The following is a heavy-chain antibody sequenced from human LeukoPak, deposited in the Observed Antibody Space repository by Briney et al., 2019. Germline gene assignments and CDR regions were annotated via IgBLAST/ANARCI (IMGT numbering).Heavy chain of an antibody. Sequence: ASVKVSCKASGYIFTGYYMHWVRQAPGQGPEWMGWINPNNCDAKYAQKFQGRVTMTRDTSITTAYMELSRLRSDDTAFYYCARNGQLLSGGNWFDPWGQGALVTVSS. J-gene: IGHJ5*02. CDR1: GYIFTGYY. V-gene: IGHV1-2*02. CDR2: INPNNCDA. CDR3: ARNGQLLSGGNWFDP. D-gene: IGHD2-2*01.